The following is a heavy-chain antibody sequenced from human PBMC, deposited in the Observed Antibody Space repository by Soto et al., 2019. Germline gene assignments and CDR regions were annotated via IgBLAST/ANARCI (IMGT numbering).Heavy chain of an antibody. CDR2: ISGSGDSA. V-gene: IGHV3-23*01. CDR1: GFTFSRYA. D-gene: IGHD3-10*01. CDR3: TGETYYFDY. J-gene: IGHJ4*02. Sequence: GGSLRLSCAASGFTFSRYAMSWVRQAPGKGLEWVSSISGSGDSAYYADSVKGRFIISRDNSKNTHYLQMNSLRVDDTAIYYCTGETYYFDYWGQGTLVTVSS.